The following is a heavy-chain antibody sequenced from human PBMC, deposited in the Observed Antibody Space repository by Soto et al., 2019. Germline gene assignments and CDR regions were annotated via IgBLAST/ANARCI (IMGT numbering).Heavy chain of an antibody. V-gene: IGHV1-3*01. Sequence: GASVKVSCKASGYTFTSYAMHWVRQAPGQRLEWMGWINAGNGNTKYSQKFQGRVTITRDTSTSTAYMELSSLRSEDTALYYCARGLTELLWGDALDIWGQGTMVTVS. D-gene: IGHD1-26*01. CDR2: INAGNGNT. J-gene: IGHJ3*02. CDR1: GYTFTSYA. CDR3: ARGLTELLWGDALDI.